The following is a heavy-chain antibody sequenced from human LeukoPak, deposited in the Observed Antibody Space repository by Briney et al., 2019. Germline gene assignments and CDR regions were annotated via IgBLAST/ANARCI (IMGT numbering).Heavy chain of an antibody. CDR3: AKGGITMVRGPYTY. D-gene: IGHD3-10*01. CDR1: GFTVSSNY. J-gene: IGHJ4*02. V-gene: IGHV3-53*01. Sequence: GGSLRLSCAASGFTVSSNYMSWVRQAPGKGLEWVSVIYSGGSTYYADSVKGRFTISRDNSKNTLYLQMNSLRAEDTAVYYCAKGGITMVRGPYTYWGQGTLVTVSS. CDR2: IYSGGST.